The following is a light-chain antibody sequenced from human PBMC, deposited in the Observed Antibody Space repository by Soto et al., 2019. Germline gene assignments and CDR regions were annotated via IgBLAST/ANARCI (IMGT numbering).Light chain of an antibody. Sequence: QSALTQPPSASGSPGQSVTISCTGTSSDVGGYNYVSWYQQHPGKAPKLMIYEVSKRPSGVPDRFSGSKSGNTASLTVSGLQAEDEADYYCSSYAGSNNLVFGGGTKLPVL. J-gene: IGLJ2*01. V-gene: IGLV2-8*01. CDR2: EVS. CDR3: SSYAGSNNLV. CDR1: SSDVGGYNY.